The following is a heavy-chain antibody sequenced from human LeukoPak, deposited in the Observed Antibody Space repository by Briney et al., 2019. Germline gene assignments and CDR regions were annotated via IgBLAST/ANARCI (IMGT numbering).Heavy chain of an antibody. J-gene: IGHJ4*02. CDR2: ITSSSDSI. CDR1: GFTFSTYS. Sequence: GGSLRLSCATSGFTFSTYSMIWVRQTPGKGLECLSYITSSSDSIHYADSVRGRFTVSRDNAKNSLYLQMNSLRDEDTAVYYCARDPGYSRPSSYGYFDHWGQGTLATVSS. CDR3: ARDPGYSRPSSYGYFDH. D-gene: IGHD1-26*01. V-gene: IGHV3-48*02.